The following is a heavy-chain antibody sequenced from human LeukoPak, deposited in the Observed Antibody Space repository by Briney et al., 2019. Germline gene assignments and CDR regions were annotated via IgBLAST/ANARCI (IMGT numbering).Heavy chain of an antibody. CDR2: IHYSGST. V-gene: IGHV4-31*03. Sequence: SETLSLTCTVSGGSISGYYWSWIRQHPGKGLEWIGYIHYSGSTSYNPSLESRVTISLDTSDNQYSLKLTSVTAADTAIYYCARYIITMVRGMDYWGQGTLATVSS. J-gene: IGHJ4*02. CDR3: ARYIITMVRGMDY. CDR1: GGSISGYY. D-gene: IGHD3-10*01.